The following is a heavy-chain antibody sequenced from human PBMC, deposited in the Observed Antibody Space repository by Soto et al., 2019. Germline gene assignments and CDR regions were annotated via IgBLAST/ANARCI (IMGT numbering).Heavy chain of an antibody. D-gene: IGHD3-9*01. CDR1: GYNFTGYY. CDR3: ARDGGGPGREYYDILTGYYFDFDY. Sequence: ASVKVSCKASGYNFTGYYMHWVRQAPGQGLEWMGWINPNSGGTNYAQKFQGWVTMTRDTSISTAYMELSRLRSDDTAVYYCARDGGGPGREYYDILTGYYFDFDYWGQGTLVTVSS. V-gene: IGHV1-2*04. CDR2: INPNSGGT. J-gene: IGHJ4*02.